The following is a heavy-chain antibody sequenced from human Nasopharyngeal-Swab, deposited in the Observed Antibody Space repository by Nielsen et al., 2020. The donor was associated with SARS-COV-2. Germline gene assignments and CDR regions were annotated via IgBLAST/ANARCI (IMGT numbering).Heavy chain of an antibody. CDR3: AREIPTYYYDSSGYYPNSSFDY. CDR1: GGTFSSYA. CDR2: IIPIFGTA. Sequence: SVKVSCKASGGTFSSYAISWVRQAPGQGLVWMGGIIPIFGTANYAQKFQGRVTITADESTSTAYMELSSLRSEDTAVYYCAREIPTYYYDSSGYYPNSSFDYWGQGTLVTVSS. J-gene: IGHJ4*02. D-gene: IGHD3-22*01. V-gene: IGHV1-69*13.